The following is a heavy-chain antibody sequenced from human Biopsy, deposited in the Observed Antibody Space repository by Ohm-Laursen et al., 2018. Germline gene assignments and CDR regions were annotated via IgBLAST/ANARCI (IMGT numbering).Heavy chain of an antibody. J-gene: IGHJ6*02. V-gene: IGHV4-4*07. CDR3: ARDLPSSYYYAMDV. Sequence: SDTLSLTSPVSGASITSYYWSWIRQPAGKGLEWIGHTYKGGNTNHNLSLKSRVSMSVDTSKNQLSLTLRSVTAADTAVYYCARDLPSSYYYAMDVWGQGTTVTVSS. CDR2: TYKGGNT. CDR1: GASITSYY.